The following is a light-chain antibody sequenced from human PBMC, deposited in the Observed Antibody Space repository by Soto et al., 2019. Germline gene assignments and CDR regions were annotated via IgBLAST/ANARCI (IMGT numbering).Light chain of an antibody. CDR3: QAWDSSTVV. CDR2: QDD. Sequence: SYELTQAPSVSVSPGKTASITCSGDKLGDKYVCWYQQRSGQSPVLVIYQDDKRPSGIPERFSGFTSGNTATLTISETQAMDEADYYCQAWDSSTVVFGGGTKLT. V-gene: IGLV3-1*01. J-gene: IGLJ2*01. CDR1: KLGDKY.